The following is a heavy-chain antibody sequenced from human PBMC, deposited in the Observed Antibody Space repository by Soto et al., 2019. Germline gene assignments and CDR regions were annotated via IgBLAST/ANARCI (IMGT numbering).Heavy chain of an antibody. D-gene: IGHD4-17*01. CDR2: IKQDGSEK. CDR3: AASDHGDYSEIDY. J-gene: IGHJ4*02. V-gene: IGHV3-7*05. CDR1: GFTFSSYW. Sequence: GGSLRLSCAASGFTFSSYWMSWVRQAPGKGLEWVANIKQDGSEKYYVDSVKGRFTISRDNAKNSLYLQMNSLRAEDTAVYYCAASDHGDYSEIDYWGQGTLVTVSS.